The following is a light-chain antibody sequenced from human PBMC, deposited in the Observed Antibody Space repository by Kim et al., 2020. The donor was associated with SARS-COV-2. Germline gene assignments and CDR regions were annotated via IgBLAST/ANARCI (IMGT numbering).Light chain of an antibody. CDR2: EVS. CDR3: SSYTSSNTVV. V-gene: IGLV2-18*02. J-gene: IGLJ2*01. Sequence: QSVTISGTGTRIDVGSYNRVSWYQQPPGTAPKVMIYEVSTRPSGVPDRFSGSKSGNTASLTISGLQAEDEADYYCSSYTSSNTVVFGGGTQLTVL. CDR1: RIDVGSYNR.